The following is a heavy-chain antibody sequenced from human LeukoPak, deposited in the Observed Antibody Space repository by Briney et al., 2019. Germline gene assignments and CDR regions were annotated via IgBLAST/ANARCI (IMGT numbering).Heavy chain of an antibody. D-gene: IGHD3-9*01. J-gene: IGHJ4*02. CDR3: ARAWYYDILTGYPYYFDY. V-gene: IGHV3-23*01. CDR1: GFTFSSYA. Sequence: PGGSLRLSCAASGFTFSSYAMSWVRQAPGKGLEWVSAISGSGGSTYYADSVKGRFTISRDNSKNTLYLQMNSLRAEDTAVYYCARAWYYDILTGYPYYFDYWGQGTLVTVSS. CDR2: ISGSGGST.